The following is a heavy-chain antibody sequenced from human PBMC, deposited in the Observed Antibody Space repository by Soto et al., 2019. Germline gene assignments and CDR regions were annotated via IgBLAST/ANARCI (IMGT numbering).Heavy chain of an antibody. D-gene: IGHD6-6*01. CDR1: GDSISTADYY. J-gene: IGHJ4*02. V-gene: IGHV4-30-4*01. CDR2: IYYSGNT. CDR3: ARGIYSTSSFFDS. Sequence: PSETLCLTCTVSGDSISTADYYWNWIRQPPGKGLEWIGYIYYSGNTYYIPSLKSRVTISVDTSKNQISLKLNSVTAADTAVYYCARGIYSTSSFFDSWGQGTLVTVSS.